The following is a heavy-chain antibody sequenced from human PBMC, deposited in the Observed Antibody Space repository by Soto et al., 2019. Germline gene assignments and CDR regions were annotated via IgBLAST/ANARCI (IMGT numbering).Heavy chain of an antibody. CDR3: AKERTITYGMDV. CDR1: GYTFTNYA. D-gene: IGHD3-3*01. V-gene: IGHV1-3*04. J-gene: IGHJ6*02. Sequence: ASVKVSCKASGYTFTNYAIHWVRQAPGQRLEWMGWINTGNGNTKYSQKFQDRVTITRDTSASTAYMELSSLRSEDTAVYYCAKERTITYGMDVWGQGTPVTVSS. CDR2: INTGNGNT.